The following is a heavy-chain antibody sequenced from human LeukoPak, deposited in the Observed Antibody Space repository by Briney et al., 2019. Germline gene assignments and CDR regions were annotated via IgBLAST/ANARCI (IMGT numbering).Heavy chain of an antibody. J-gene: IGHJ5*02. D-gene: IGHD4-23*01. Sequence: KPGGSLRLSCAASGFTFSDAWRSWVRQAPGKGLEWVSYISSSGSTIYYADSVKGRFTISRDNAKNSLYLQMNSLRAEDTAVYYCAREYGGNPKGGWFETWGQGTLVTVSS. CDR3: AREYGGNPKGGWFET. CDR2: ISSSGSTI. V-gene: IGHV3-11*04. CDR1: GFTFSDAW.